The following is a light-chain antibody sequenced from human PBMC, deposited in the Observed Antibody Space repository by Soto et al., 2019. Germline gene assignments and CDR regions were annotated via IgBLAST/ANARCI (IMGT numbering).Light chain of an antibody. Sequence: DIQMTQSPSTLSASLGDIVTITCRASQYISSWVAWYQQKPGKAPKLLISDASSLQSGVPSRFSGSGSGTEFTLTISGLQPDDFATYYCQEYNSYSGTFGQGTKVDIK. J-gene: IGKJ1*01. CDR1: QYISSW. CDR3: QEYNSYSGT. CDR2: DAS. V-gene: IGKV1-5*01.